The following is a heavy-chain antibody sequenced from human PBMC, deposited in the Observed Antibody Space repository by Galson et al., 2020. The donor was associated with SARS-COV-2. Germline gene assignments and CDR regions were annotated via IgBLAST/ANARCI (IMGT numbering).Heavy chain of an antibody. Sequence: ASVKVSCKTSGYIFTRYGISWVRQAPGQGLEWMGWIAGYNAKSKYGHKFQGRVTLTIDTTTRTVYMDLRGLRSDDTVVYYCARELGPGMLDYHESMDVWGQGTAVTVSS. V-gene: IGHV1-18*01. CDR1: GYIFTRYG. CDR2: IAGYNAKS. CDR3: ARELGPGMLDYHESMDV. J-gene: IGHJ6*02. D-gene: IGHD3-10*02.